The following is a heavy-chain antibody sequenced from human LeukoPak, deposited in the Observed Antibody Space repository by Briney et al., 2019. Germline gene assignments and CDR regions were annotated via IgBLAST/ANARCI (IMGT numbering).Heavy chain of an antibody. CDR1: GGSISGYY. Sequence: SETLSLTCTVSGGSISGYYWSWIRQPPGKGLEWIGYIFYSGSTNYNPSLKSRVTISVDTSKNQFSLKLSSVTAADTAVYYCARTSGYGSSWHSYWGQGTLVTVSS. CDR3: ARTSGYGSSWHSY. D-gene: IGHD6-13*01. CDR2: IFYSGST. J-gene: IGHJ4*02. V-gene: IGHV4-59*01.